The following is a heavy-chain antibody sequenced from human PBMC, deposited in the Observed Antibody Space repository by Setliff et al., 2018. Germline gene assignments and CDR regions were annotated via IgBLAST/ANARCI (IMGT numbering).Heavy chain of an antibody. Sequence: SVKVSCKASRYTFTKYFTQWVRQGPGQGLEWMGGIIPIFGTANYAQKFQGRVTITADESTSTAYMELSSLRSEDTAVYYCARGDGTTYPSDYWGQGTLVTVSS. CDR3: ARGDGTTYPSDY. V-gene: IGHV1-69*13. J-gene: IGHJ4*02. D-gene: IGHD1-1*01. CDR2: IIPIFGTA. CDR1: RYTFTKYF.